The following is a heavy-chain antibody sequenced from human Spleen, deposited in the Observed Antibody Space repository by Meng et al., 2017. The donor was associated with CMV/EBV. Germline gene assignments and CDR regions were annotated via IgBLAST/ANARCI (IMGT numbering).Heavy chain of an antibody. CDR3: ARQLEDYVVEPPTRWFDP. D-gene: IGHD3-16*01. CDR1: VPSHNYS. Sequence: VPSHNYSAAWIRPPPGKGLEWIGYVSYSGSTNYNPSLKSRVTISLATSMTQFSLKLRSVTAADSAVYYCARQLEDYVVEPPTRWFDPWGQGALVTVSS. CDR2: VSYSGST. V-gene: IGHV4-61*07. J-gene: IGHJ5*02.